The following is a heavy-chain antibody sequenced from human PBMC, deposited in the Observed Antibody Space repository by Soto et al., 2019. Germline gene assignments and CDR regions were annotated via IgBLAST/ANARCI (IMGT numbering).Heavy chain of an antibody. V-gene: IGHV3-43*01. CDR3: GKVIAAEAAQNDSYHVRGV. D-gene: IGHD6-25*01. CDR1: GFTFDDYT. CDR2: ISWDGGST. J-gene: IGHJ6*02. Sequence: GGSLSLSCAASGFTFDDYTMHWVRQAPGKGLEWVSLISWDGGSTYYADSVKGRFTISRDNSKNPLYLQMNSLRTEDTALYYCGKVIAAEAAQNDSYHVRGVRGPVARVTVSS.